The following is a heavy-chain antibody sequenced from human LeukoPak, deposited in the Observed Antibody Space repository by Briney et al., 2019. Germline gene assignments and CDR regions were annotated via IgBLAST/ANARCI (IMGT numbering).Heavy chain of an antibody. CDR2: FGGSGGSI. CDR3: AKSDCGGDCHVLDY. CDR1: GFTFSTYA. D-gene: IGHD2-21*02. J-gene: IGHJ4*02. Sequence: GGSLRLSCAASGFTFSTYAMSWVRQAPGKGLEWVSHFGGSGGSIYYADSVKGRFTISRDNSKNTLYLQRNSLIAEDTAVYYCAKSDCGGDCHVLDYWGQGTLVTVSS. V-gene: IGHV3-23*01.